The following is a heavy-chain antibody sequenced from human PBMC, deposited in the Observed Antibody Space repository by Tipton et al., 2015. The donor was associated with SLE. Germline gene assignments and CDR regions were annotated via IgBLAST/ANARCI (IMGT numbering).Heavy chain of an antibody. CDR1: GGSISSHY. D-gene: IGHD2-8*01. V-gene: IGHV4-59*11. CDR2: IYYSGST. CDR3: ARAVIVLMVYAIPYFDY. J-gene: IGHJ4*02. Sequence: TLSLTCTVSGGSISSHYWSWIRQPPGKGLEWIGYIYYSGSTNYNPSLKSRVTISVDTSKNQFSLKLSSVTAADTAVYYCARAVIVLMVYAIPYFDYWGQGTLVTVSS.